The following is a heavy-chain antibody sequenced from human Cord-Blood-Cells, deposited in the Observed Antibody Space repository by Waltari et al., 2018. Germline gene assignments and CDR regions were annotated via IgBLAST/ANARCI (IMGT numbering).Heavy chain of an antibody. V-gene: IGHV1-69*12. Sequence: QVQLVQSGAEVKKPGSSVKVSCKASGGPFSSYAIRWVRQAPGQGLEWMGGIIPILGTANYAQKFQGRVTITADESTSTAYMELSSLRSEDTAVYYCARGGYCSSTSCYDAFDIWGQGTMVTVSS. J-gene: IGHJ3*02. CDR1: GGPFSSYA. D-gene: IGHD2-2*01. CDR3: ARGGYCSSTSCYDAFDI. CDR2: IIPILGTA.